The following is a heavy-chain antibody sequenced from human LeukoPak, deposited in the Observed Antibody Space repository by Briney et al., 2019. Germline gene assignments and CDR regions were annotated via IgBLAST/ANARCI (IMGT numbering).Heavy chain of an antibody. D-gene: IGHD1-26*01. V-gene: IGHV3-30*04. CDR2: ISYDGSNK. Sequence: GRSLRLSCAASGFTFSSYAMHWVRQAPGKGLEWVAVISYDGSNKYYADSVKGRFTSSRDNSKNTLYLQMNSLRAEDTAVYYCASLGREPLPRPQDYWGQGTLVTVSS. J-gene: IGHJ4*02. CDR3: ASLGREPLPRPQDY. CDR1: GFTFSSYA.